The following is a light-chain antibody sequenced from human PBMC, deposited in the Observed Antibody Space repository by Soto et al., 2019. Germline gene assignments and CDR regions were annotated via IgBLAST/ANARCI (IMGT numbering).Light chain of an antibody. CDR1: QTIRTY. CDR3: QQSDTPSWP. J-gene: IGKJ1*01. V-gene: IGKV1-39*01. CDR2: GAS. Sequence: DIQMTQSPSSLSAFVGDRITITSRPSQTIRTYVNLYQQRPGKAPKFLIYGASTLQSGVPSRFSGSRSGTDFTLTLDSVQPEDFAIYVCQQSDTPSWPFGQGTRVEF.